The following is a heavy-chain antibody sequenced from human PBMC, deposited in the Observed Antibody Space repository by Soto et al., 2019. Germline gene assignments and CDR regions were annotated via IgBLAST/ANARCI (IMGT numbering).Heavy chain of an antibody. CDR1: GGSISSYY. CDR3: ARHRGDWNCGGDCYSGFDP. CDR2: IYYSGST. V-gene: IGHV4-59*08. J-gene: IGHJ5*02. Sequence: SETLSLTCTVSGGSISSYYWSWIRQPPGKGLEWIGYIYYSGSTNYNPSLKSRVTISVDTSKNQFSLKLSSVTAADTAVYYCARHRGDWNCGGDCYSGFDPWGQGTLVTVSS. D-gene: IGHD2-21*02.